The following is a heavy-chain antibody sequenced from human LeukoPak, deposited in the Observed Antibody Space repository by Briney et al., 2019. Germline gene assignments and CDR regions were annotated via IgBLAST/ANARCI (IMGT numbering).Heavy chain of an antibody. CDR3: VRDFEIVTTPAGITPGDDFDY. Sequence: GGSLRLPCVASGFTFGSNWMNGVRQAPGKGRVWVSGINTDGSIRRYADSVRGRFTISRDNAENTLHLQMNSLRVEDTAIYYCVRDFEIVTTPAGITPGDDFDYWGQGALVTVST. CDR2: INTDGSIR. V-gene: IGHV3-74*01. J-gene: IGHJ4*02. CDR1: GFTFGSNW. D-gene: IGHD2/OR15-2a*01.